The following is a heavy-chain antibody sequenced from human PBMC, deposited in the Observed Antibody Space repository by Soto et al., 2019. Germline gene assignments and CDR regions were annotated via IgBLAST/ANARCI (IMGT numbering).Heavy chain of an antibody. CDR3: ARISARRNDFDV. CDR2: ITPYSGNT. J-gene: IGHJ3*01. Sequence: QVQLVQSGAEVKNPGASVKVSCQASNYLFGAFGISWVRQAPGQGLEWMGWITPYSGNTHYAEKFQDRVTMTADKSTTTAYMEVRRLTSDDTAVYFCARISARRNDFDVWGQGTVVTVSS. CDR1: NYLFGAFG. V-gene: IGHV1-18*01.